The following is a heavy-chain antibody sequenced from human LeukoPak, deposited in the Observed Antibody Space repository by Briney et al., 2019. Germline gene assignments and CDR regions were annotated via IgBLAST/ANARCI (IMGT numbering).Heavy chain of an antibody. V-gene: IGHV3-23*01. J-gene: IGHJ6*03. Sequence: GGSLRLSCAASGFTFSSYAMSWVRQAPGKGLEWVSAISGSGGSTYYADSVKGRFTISRDNSKNTLYLQMNSLRAEDTAVYYCAKNGDGYKKRSYYYYYMDVWGRGTTVTVSS. CDR2: ISGSGGST. CDR1: GFTFSSYA. D-gene: IGHD5-24*01. CDR3: AKNGDGYKKRSYYYYYMDV.